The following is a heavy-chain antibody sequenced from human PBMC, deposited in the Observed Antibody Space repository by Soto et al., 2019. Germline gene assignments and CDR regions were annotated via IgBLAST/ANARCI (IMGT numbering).Heavy chain of an antibody. J-gene: IGHJ4*02. CDR1: GGSISSSSYY. D-gene: IGHD3-22*01. V-gene: IGHV4-39*01. CDR3: ARQNGDSSPMDFDY. CDR2: IYYSGST. Sequence: SETLSLTCTVSGGSISSSSYYWGWIRQPPGKGLEWIGSIYYSGSTYYTSLKSRVTISVDTSKNQFSLKLSSVTAADTAVYYCARQNGDSSPMDFDYWGQGTLVTVS.